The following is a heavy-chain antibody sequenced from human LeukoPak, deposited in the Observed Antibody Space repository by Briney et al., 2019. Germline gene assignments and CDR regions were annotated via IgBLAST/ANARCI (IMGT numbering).Heavy chain of an antibody. CDR3: ARDLAEPYYYDSSGYYSGDY. CDR1: GYTFTSYG. J-gene: IGHJ4*02. Sequence: ASVKVSCKASGYTFTSYGISWVRQAPGQGLEWMGWMSAYNGNTNCAQKLQGRVTMTTDTSTSTAYMELRSLRSDDTAVYYCARDLAEPYYYDSSGYYSGDYWGQGTLVTVSS. CDR2: MSAYNGNT. V-gene: IGHV1-18*01. D-gene: IGHD3-22*01.